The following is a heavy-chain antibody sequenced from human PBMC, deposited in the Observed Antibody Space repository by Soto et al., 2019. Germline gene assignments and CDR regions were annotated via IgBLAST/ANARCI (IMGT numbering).Heavy chain of an antibody. CDR1: GGSISSYY. CDR3: ARVLQDIVLMGMDV. J-gene: IGHJ6*03. Sequence: SETLSLTCTVSGGSISSYYWSWIRQPPGKGLEWIGYIYYSGSTNYNPSLKSRVTISVDTSKNQFSLKLSSVTAADTAVYYCARVLQDIVLMGMDVWGKGTTVTVSS. D-gene: IGHD2-8*01. CDR2: IYYSGST. V-gene: IGHV4-59*01.